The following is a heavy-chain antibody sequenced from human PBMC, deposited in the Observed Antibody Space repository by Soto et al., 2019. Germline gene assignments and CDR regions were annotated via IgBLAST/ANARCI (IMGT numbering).Heavy chain of an antibody. V-gene: IGHV3-30*03. D-gene: IGHD1-26*01. Sequence: GGSLRLSCAASGFTFSSYGMHWVRQAPGKGLEWVAVISYDGSNKYYADSVKGRFTISRDNSKNTLYLQMNSLRAEDTAVYYCRGRTTLGYWGQGTLVTVSS. CDR3: RGRTTLGY. CDR2: ISYDGSNK. CDR1: GFTFSSYG. J-gene: IGHJ4*02.